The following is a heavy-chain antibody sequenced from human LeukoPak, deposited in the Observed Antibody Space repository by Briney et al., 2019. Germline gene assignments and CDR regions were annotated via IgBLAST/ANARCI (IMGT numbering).Heavy chain of an antibody. Sequence: PGGSLRLSCAASGFTFSSYAMSWVRQAPGKGLEWVSATSGSGGSTYYADSVKGRFTISRDNSKNTLYLQMNSLRAEDTAVYYCAKRSRDGYNYYFDYWGQGTLVTVSS. J-gene: IGHJ4*02. V-gene: IGHV3-23*01. CDR3: AKRSRDGYNYYFDY. CDR1: GFTFSSYA. CDR2: TSGSGGST. D-gene: IGHD5-24*01.